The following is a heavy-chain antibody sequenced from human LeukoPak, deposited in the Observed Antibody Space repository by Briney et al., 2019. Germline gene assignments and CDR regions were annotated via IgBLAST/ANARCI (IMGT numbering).Heavy chain of an antibody. V-gene: IGHV4-59*01. Sequence: SETLSLTCTVSGDSFSSYYWSWIRQPPGKGLEWIGYIYYRGNTNYNPSLKSRVTMAVDTSKNQFSLKVSSVTAADTAVYYCARAGNNWSFDYWGQGTLVTVSS. CDR3: ARAGNNWSFDY. D-gene: IGHD1-1*01. J-gene: IGHJ4*02. CDR1: GDSFSSYY. CDR2: IYYRGNT.